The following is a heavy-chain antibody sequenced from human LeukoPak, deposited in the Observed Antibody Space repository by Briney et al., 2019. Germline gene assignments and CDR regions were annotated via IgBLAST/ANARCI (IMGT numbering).Heavy chain of an antibody. CDR3: ARMPYSSGWDDAFDI. Sequence: ASVKVSCKASGYTFTGDFIHGVRQAPGQGLEWMGWINSDSGGTNYARKFQGRVTMTRDTSISTAYMELSRLRSDDTAVYYCARMPYSSGWDDAFDIWGQGTMVTVSS. J-gene: IGHJ3*02. D-gene: IGHD6-19*01. CDR2: INSDSGGT. CDR1: GYTFTGDF. V-gene: IGHV1-2*02.